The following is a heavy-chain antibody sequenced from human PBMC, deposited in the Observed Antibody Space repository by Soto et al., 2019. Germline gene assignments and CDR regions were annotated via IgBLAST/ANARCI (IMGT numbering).Heavy chain of an antibody. CDR2: IYYSGST. CDR1: GGSISSYY. J-gene: IGHJ5*02. V-gene: IGHV4-59*01. Sequence: QVQLQESGPGLVKPSETLSLTCTVSGGSISSYYWSWIRQPPGKGLEWIGYIYYSGSTNYNPSLKSRVTISVDTSKNQFSLKLSSVTAADTAVYYCARYYSSSRNWFDPRGQGTLVTVSS. CDR3: ARYYSSSRNWFDP. D-gene: IGHD6-13*01.